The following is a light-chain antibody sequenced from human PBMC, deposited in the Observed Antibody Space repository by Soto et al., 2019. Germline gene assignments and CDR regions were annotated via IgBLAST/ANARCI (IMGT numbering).Light chain of an antibody. CDR2: AAS. J-gene: IGKJ4*01. CDR1: QGISNY. V-gene: IGKV1-27*01. Sequence: DIQMTQSPSSLSASVGDRVTITCRASQGISNYLAWYQQIPGKVPKLLISAASTLQSGVPSRFSVSGSGTDFTLTISSLQPEDVATYYCQKYTNVPAFGGGTKVAIK. CDR3: QKYTNVPA.